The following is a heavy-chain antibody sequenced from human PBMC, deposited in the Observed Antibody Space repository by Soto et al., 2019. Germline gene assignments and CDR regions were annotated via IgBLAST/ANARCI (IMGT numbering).Heavy chain of an antibody. V-gene: IGHV3-30*18. CDR2: ISYDGSNK. Sequence: QVQLVESGGGVVQPGRSMRLSCAASGFTFSSYGMHWVRQAPGKGLEWVAVISYDGSNKYYADSVKGRFTISRDNSKNTLYLQMNSLRAEDTAVYYCAKDQGRYGDYEPFYYWGQGTLVTVSS. D-gene: IGHD4-17*01. CDR1: GFTFSSYG. CDR3: AKDQGRYGDYEPFYY. J-gene: IGHJ4*02.